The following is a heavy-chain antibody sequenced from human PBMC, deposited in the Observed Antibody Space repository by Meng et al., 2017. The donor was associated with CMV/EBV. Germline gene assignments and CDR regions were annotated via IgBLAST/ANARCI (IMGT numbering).Heavy chain of an antibody. V-gene: IGHV3-23*01. J-gene: IGHJ3*02. Sequence: GESLKISCAASGFTFSSYAMSWVRQAPGKGLEWVSAISGSGGSTYYADSVKGRFTISRDNSKNTLYLQMNSLRAEDTAVYYCARVQPGDGYNEGAFDIWGQGTMVTVSS. CDR1: GFTFSSYA. CDR3: ARVQPGDGYNEGAFDI. CDR2: ISGSGGST. D-gene: IGHD5-24*01.